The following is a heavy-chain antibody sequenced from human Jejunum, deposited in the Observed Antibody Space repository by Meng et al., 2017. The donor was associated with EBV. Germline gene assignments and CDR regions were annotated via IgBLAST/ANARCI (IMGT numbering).Heavy chain of an antibody. CDR2: IYYSGST. V-gene: IGHV4-4*02. Sequence: QGPLQGSGPGLVKPSGTLSLTGAVSGDSIDSRNWWSWVRQSPERGLEWIGEIYYSGSTNYNPSLKSRVTILVDRSENHFSLHLSSVTAADTAVYYCVRGGDYCLVYWGQGTLVTVSS. D-gene: IGHD2-21*02. CDR1: GDSIDSRNW. CDR3: VRGGDYCLVY. J-gene: IGHJ4*02.